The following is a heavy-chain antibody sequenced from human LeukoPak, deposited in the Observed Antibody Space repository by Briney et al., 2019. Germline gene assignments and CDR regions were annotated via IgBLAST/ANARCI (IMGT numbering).Heavy chain of an antibody. D-gene: IGHD3-22*01. V-gene: IGHV1-69*05. J-gene: IGHJ5*02. CDR1: GYTFTSYD. CDR3: ARARSPSSGYLLRDHNWFDP. CDR2: IIPIFGTA. Sequence: SVKVSCKASGYTFTSYDISWVRQAPGQGLEWMGGIIPIFGTANYAQKVQGRVTITTDESTTTAYMELSSLRSEDTAVYYCARARSPSSGYLLRDHNWFDPWGQGTLVTVSS.